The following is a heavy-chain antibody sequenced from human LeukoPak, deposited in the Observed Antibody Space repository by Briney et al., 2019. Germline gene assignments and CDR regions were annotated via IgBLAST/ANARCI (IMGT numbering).Heavy chain of an antibody. D-gene: IGHD3-22*01. V-gene: IGHV1-18*01. Sequence: PWASVKVSCKASGYTFTSYGINWMRQAPGQGLEWMGWISSYNGNTNYAQKLQGRVTMTRDTSISTAYMELSRLRSDDTAVYYCARGLNPPLFPEYYYDSSGYYGLEDSWGQGTLVTVSS. CDR2: ISSYNGNT. CDR1: GYTFTSYG. J-gene: IGHJ4*02. CDR3: ARGLNPPLFPEYYYDSSGYYGLEDS.